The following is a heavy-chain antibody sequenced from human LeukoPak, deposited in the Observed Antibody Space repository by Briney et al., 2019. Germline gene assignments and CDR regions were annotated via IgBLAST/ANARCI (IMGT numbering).Heavy chain of an antibody. V-gene: IGHV3-23*01. D-gene: IGHD1-1*01. Sequence: GGSLRLSCAASEFTFSSYSMNWVRQAPGKGLEWVSGISGSGDTTYYADSVKGRFTISRDNSKNTLYLQKSSLRAEDTAVYYCAKDASNYFWYFDLWGRGTLVTVSS. CDR1: EFTFSSYS. J-gene: IGHJ2*01. CDR3: AKDASNYFWYFDL. CDR2: ISGSGDTT.